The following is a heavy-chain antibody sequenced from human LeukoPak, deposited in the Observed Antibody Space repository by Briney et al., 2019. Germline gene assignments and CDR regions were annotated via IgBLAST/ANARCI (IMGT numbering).Heavy chain of an antibody. CDR2: ISSSSSFI. V-gene: IGHV3-21*01. CDR3: ARDLRQYSSSNWFDP. Sequence: PGGSLRLSCAASGFTFSSYSMNWVRQAPGKGLEWVSSISSSSSFIYYTDSMKGRFTISRDNAKNSLYLQMNSLRAEDTAVYYCARDLRQYSSSNWFDPWGQGTLVTVSS. CDR1: GFTFSSYS. J-gene: IGHJ5*02. D-gene: IGHD6-13*01.